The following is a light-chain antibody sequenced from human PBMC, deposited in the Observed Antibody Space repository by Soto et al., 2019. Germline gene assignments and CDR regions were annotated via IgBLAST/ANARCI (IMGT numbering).Light chain of an antibody. Sequence: QSVLTPPPSVSGAPGPRVTISCTGSSSNIGAGYDVHWYQQLPGTAPKLLIYGNSNRPSGVPDRFSGSKSGTSASLASTGLQAEDEADYYCQSYDSSRSGVVFGGGTKVTVL. CDR1: SSNIGAGYD. CDR2: GNS. J-gene: IGLJ2*01. CDR3: QSYDSSRSGVV. V-gene: IGLV1-40*01.